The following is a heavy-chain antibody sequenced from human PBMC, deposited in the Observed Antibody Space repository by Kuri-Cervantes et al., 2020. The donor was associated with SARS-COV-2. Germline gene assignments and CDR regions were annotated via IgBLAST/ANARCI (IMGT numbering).Heavy chain of an antibody. J-gene: IGHJ6*02. V-gene: IGHV1-18*01. D-gene: IGHD7-27*01. CDR3: AVLTGESGPYYYYYGMDV. Sequence: ASVKVSCKASGYTFTSYGISWVRQAPGQGLEWMGWISAYNGNTNYAQKLQGRVTMTTDTSTSTACMELRSLRSDDTAVYYCAVLTGESGPYYYYYGMDVWGQGTTVTVSS. CDR1: GYTFTSYG. CDR2: ISAYNGNT.